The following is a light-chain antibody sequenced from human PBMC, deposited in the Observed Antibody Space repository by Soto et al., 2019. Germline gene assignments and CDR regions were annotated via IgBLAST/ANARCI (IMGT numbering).Light chain of an antibody. CDR2: DAS. CDR1: QSIGST. V-gene: IGKV3-11*01. Sequence: VVMTQSPATLSVSPGERAALSCRASQSIGSTLAWYQQKPGQAPRLLIHDASNRATGIPARFSGSGSSTDFTLTISSLEPEDFAVYFCQQRSNWPLTFGGGTKVDI. CDR3: QQRSNWPLT. J-gene: IGKJ4*01.